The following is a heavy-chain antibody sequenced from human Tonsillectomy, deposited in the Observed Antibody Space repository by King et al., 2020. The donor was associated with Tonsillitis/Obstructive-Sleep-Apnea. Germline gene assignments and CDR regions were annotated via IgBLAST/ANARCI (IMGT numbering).Heavy chain of an antibody. CDR3: AKDPYNDFWSGNNWFDP. Sequence: QLVQSGGGLLQPGESPRLSCAAFGFTFTRHAMSWVRQAPGKGLEWVSANTGSGGSTYYADSVKGRFTISRDKSKNTLYLQMNSLRAEDTAVYYCAKDPYNDFWSGNNWFDPWGQGTLVTVSS. J-gene: IGHJ5*02. D-gene: IGHD3-3*01. V-gene: IGHV3-23*04. CDR2: NTGSGGST. CDR1: GFTFTRHA.